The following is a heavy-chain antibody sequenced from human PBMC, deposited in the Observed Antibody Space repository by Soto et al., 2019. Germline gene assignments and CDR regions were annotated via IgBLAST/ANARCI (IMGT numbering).Heavy chain of an antibody. Sequence: ASVKVSCKASGYTFTSYGISWVRQAPGQGLEWMGWISAYNGNTNYAQKLQGRVTMTTVTSTSTAYMELRSLRSDDTAVYYCAITENYYYGSGSYPYFVSWGQGTLVTVSS. V-gene: IGHV1-18*01. CDR3: AITENYYYGSGSYPYFVS. CDR1: GYTFTSYG. D-gene: IGHD3-10*01. J-gene: IGHJ4*02. CDR2: ISAYNGNT.